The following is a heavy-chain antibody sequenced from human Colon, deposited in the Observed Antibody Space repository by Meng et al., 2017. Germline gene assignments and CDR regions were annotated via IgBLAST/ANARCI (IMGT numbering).Heavy chain of an antibody. Sequence: GESLKISCAASGFIFSTYAMSWVRQAPGKGLEWVSAIGGGGSYTYYADSVKGRCTISRDNSKDTLYLQMNSLRAEDTAVYYCAKVSGPFKSNYWTYDSFDIWGQGTMVTVSS. D-gene: IGHD5-24*01. J-gene: IGHJ3*02. CDR3: AKVSGPFKSNYWTYDSFDI. CDR2: IGGGGSYT. CDR1: GFIFSTYA. V-gene: IGHV3-23*01.